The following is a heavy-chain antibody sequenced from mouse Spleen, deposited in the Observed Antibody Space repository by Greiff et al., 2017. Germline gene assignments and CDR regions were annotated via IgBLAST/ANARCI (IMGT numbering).Heavy chain of an antibody. J-gene: IGHJ2*01. CDR2: ISYDGSN. Sequence: DVKLQESGPGLVKPSQSLSLTCSVTGYSITSGYYWNWIRQFPGNKLEWMGYISYDGSNNYNPSLKNRISITRDTSKNQFFLKLNSVTTEDTATYYCAREGNDEVYWGQGTTLTVSS. CDR1: GYSITSGYY. CDR3: AREGNDEVY. D-gene: IGHD2-12*01. V-gene: IGHV3-6*01.